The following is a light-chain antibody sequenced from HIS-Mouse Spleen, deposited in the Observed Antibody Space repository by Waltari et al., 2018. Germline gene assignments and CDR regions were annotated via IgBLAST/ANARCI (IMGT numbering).Light chain of an antibody. V-gene: IGLV2-14*03. CDR1: SSDVGGYNY. CDR2: DVS. CDR3: SSYTSSSTWV. Sequence: QSALTQPASVSGSPGQSITLSCTGTSSDVGGYNYVSWDQQHPGKAPKPMIYDVSNRPSGVSNRFSGSKSGNTASLTISGLQAEDEADYYCSSYTSSSTWVFGVGTKLTVL. J-gene: IGLJ3*02.